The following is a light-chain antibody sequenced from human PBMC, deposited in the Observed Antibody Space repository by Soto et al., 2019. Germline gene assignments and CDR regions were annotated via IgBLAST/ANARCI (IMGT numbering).Light chain of an antibody. CDR2: WAS. Sequence: DIVMTQSPDSLALSLGERATINCKSSQSILHSSNNKICLAWYQQKPGQPPRLLIYWASTRDSGVPDRFSGSGSGTDFTLTITRLQAEDVAVYYCQQYYSSSLTFGGGTKVDIK. CDR1: QSILHSSNNKIC. V-gene: IGKV4-1*01. CDR3: QQYYSSSLT. J-gene: IGKJ4*01.